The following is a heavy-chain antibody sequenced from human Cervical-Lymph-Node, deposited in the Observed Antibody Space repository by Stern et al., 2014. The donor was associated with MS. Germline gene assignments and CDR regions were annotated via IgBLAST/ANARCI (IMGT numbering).Heavy chain of an antibody. CDR1: GVSISGYY. V-gene: IGHV4-59*03. Sequence: QLQLQESGPGLVKPSETLSLTCSVSGVSISGYYWSWIRQPPGKRLEWIGYIYDDETTRYNPSLKSRVTISLGASKNQFSLKLTSVTAADTAVYYCATLYCDITSGPNEWGRGTLVTVSS. D-gene: IGHD2/OR15-2a*01. J-gene: IGHJ1*01. CDR2: IYDDETT. CDR3: ATLYCDITSGPNE.